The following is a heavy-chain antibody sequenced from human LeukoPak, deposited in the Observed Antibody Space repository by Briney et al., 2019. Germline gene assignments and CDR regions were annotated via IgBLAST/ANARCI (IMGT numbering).Heavy chain of an antibody. CDR3: ARDQGTMIVVAPVD. J-gene: IGHJ4*02. CDR1: GFTFSSYA. CDR2: ISDSGGRT. V-gene: IGHV3-23*01. Sequence: GGSLRLSCAASGFTFSSYAMSWVRQAPGKGLEWVSGISDSGGRTYYADSVKGRFTISRDNSKNTLYLQMNSLRAEDTAIYFCARDQGTMIVVAPVDWGQGTLVTVSS. D-gene: IGHD3-22*01.